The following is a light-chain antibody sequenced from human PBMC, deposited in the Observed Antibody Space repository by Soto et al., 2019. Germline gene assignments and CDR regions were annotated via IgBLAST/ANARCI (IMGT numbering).Light chain of an antibody. CDR2: GAS. CDR3: QQSSNWPRT. J-gene: IGKJ1*01. Sequence: EIVMTQSPATLYVSQRERVTLSCRASQFISTSLAWYQQRPGQPPRLLIYGASTRAAGISARFSGSGSGTEFTLTISSLQSEDFAVYYCQQSSNWPRTFGQGTKGDIK. CDR1: QFISTS. V-gene: IGKV3-15*01.